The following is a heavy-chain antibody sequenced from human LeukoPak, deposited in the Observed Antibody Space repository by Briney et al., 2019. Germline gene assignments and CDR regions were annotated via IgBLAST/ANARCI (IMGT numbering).Heavy chain of an antibody. CDR2: IYWNDDK. CDR3: AHSTGDGHYDFWSGLRAHYYYMDV. J-gene: IGHJ6*03. CDR1: GFSLSTSGVG. D-gene: IGHD3-3*01. Sequence: SGPTLVKPTQTLTLTCTFSGFSLSTSGVGVGWIRQPPGKALEWLALIYWNDDKRYSPSLKSRLTITKDTSKNQVVLTMTNMDPVDTATYYCAHSTGDGHYDFWSGLRAHYYYMDVWGKGTTVTVSS. V-gene: IGHV2-5*01.